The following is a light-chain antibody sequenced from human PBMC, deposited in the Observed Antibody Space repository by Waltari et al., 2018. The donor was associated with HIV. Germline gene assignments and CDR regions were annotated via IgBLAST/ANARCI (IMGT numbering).Light chain of an antibody. V-gene: IGLV1-44*01. CDR3: ATWDDSLNAWV. CDR2: RYG. Sequence: QSVLNQSPSASGTPGQRVLISFSGSSPNIGSNPVPWYQQFPGTAPKPLIHRYGQRPSGVPERFSGSKSATSASLAISGLRSEDEADYYCATWDDSLNAWVFGGGTKLTVL. CDR1: SPNIGSNP. J-gene: IGLJ3*02.